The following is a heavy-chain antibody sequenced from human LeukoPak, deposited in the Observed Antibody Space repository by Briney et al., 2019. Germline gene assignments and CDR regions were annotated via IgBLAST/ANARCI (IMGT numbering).Heavy chain of an antibody. D-gene: IGHD5-24*01. CDR2: ISGSAGST. CDR1: GFSFSDCA. CDR3: TKGMATIRRHIDS. J-gene: IGHJ4*02. Sequence: GGSLRLSCAASGFSFSDCAMSWVRQAPGRGLEWVSSISGSAGSTYYADSMKGRFTISRDNPKNTLHLEMNSLRAEDAAIYYCTKGMATIRRHIDSWGQGTLVTVSS. V-gene: IGHV3-23*01.